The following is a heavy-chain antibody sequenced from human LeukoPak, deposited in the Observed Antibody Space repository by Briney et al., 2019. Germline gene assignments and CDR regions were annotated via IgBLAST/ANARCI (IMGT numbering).Heavy chain of an antibody. Sequence: ASVKVSCKASGGTFSSYAISWVRQAPGQGLEWMGRIIPILGIANYAQKFQGRVTITADESTSTAYMELSSLRSDDTAVYYCARDQITGTPRNWGQGTLVTVSS. J-gene: IGHJ4*02. CDR1: GGTFSSYA. CDR2: IIPILGIA. D-gene: IGHD1-7*01. V-gene: IGHV1-69*04. CDR3: ARDQITGTPRN.